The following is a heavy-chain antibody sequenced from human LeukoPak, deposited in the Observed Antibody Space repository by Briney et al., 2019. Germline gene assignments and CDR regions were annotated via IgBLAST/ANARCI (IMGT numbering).Heavy chain of an antibody. V-gene: IGHV4-30-2*01. CDR2: IYHSGST. J-gene: IGHJ4*02. CDR1: GGSISSINCS. CDR3: ARDRGHLDY. D-gene: IGHD6-25*01. Sequence: PSQTLSLTCAVSGGSISSINCSWSWIRQPPGKGLEWIGYIYHSGSTYYNPSLKSRVTISVDRSKNQFSLKLSSVTAADTAVYYCARDRGHLDYWGQGALVTVSS.